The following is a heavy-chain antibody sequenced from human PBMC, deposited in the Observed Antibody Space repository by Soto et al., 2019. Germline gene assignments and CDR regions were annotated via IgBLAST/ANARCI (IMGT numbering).Heavy chain of an antibody. J-gene: IGHJ4*02. CDR1: GFTFSSYA. D-gene: IGHD3-3*01. CDR2: ISGSGGST. CDR3: AKSRTRLRFLEWLLYFELGY. Sequence: GGSLRLSCAASGFTFSSYAMSWVRQAPGKGLEWVSAISGSGGSTYYADSVKGRFTISRDNSKNTLYLQMNSLRAEDTALYYCAKSRTRLRFLEWLLYFELGYWGQGTLVTVSS. V-gene: IGHV3-23*01.